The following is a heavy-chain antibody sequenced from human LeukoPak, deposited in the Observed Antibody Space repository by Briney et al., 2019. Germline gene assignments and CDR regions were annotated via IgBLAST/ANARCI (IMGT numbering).Heavy chain of an antibody. CDR1: GGSFSSSDYY. D-gene: IGHD3/OR15-3a*01. CDR3: ARQTGSGLFILP. Sequence: SETLSLTCTVSGGSFSSSDYYWGWIRQPPGKGLEWIGGIYYSGNTYYNASLKSQVSISIDTSKNQFSLRLTSVTAADTAVYYCARQTGSGLFILPGGQGTLVTVSS. V-gene: IGHV4-39*01. J-gene: IGHJ4*02. CDR2: IYYSGNT.